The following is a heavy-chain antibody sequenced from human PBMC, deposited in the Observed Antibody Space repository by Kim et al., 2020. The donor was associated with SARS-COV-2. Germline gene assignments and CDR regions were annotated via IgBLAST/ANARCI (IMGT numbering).Heavy chain of an antibody. CDR1: GFTFSSYG. V-gene: IGHV3-30*03. Sequence: GGSLRLSCAASGFTFSSYGMHWVRQAPGKGLEWVAVISYDGSNKYYADSVKGRFTISRDNSKNTLYLQMNSLRAEDTAVYYCARRIYYYYYGMDVWGQGTTVTVSS. D-gene: IGHD2-15*01. CDR2: ISYDGSNK. J-gene: IGHJ6*02. CDR3: ARRIYYYYYGMDV.